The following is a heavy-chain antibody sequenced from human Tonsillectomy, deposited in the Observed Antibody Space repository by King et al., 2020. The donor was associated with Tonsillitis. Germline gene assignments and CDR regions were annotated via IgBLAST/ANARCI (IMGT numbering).Heavy chain of an antibody. CDR1: GGSISSGTYY. V-gene: IGHV4-61*02. J-gene: IGHJ4*02. CDR3: ARDRGYGFDF. CDR2: IYTSGST. Sequence: VPLQESGPGLVKPSQTLSLTCTVSGGSISSGTYYWSWVRQPAGKGLEWLGHIYTSGSTSYNPSLTSRVTISLDTSKNQFSLKLTSVTAADTAVYYCARDRGYGFDFWGQGTLVTVSS. D-gene: IGHD5-12*01.